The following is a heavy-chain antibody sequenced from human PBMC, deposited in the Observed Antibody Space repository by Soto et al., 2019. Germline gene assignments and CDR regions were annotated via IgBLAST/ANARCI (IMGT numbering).Heavy chain of an antibody. V-gene: IGHV3-30*03. CDR2: ISYDEIDK. Sequence: GGSLRLSCEGSGFTFSDYGMQWVRQAPGKGLEWVAIISYDEIDKYYADSVKGRFTISRDNSKNTLYLQMNSLRTEDTAVYYCARALDFWSAYFDYWGQGSLVTVSS. CDR3: ARALDFWSAYFDY. J-gene: IGHJ4*02. D-gene: IGHD3-3*01. CDR1: GFTFSDYG.